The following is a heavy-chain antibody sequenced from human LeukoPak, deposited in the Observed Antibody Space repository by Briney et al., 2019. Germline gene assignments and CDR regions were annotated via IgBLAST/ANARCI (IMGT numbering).Heavy chain of an antibody. CDR1: GFTFSSYS. Sequence: RTGGSLRLSCAASGFTFSSYSMNWVRQAPGKGLEWVSSISSSSSYIYYADSVKGRFTISRDNAKNSLYLQMNSLRAEDTAVYYCARDLRALRLSIAVPDYWGQGTLVTVSS. D-gene: IGHD6-19*01. CDR3: ARDLRALRLSIAVPDY. CDR2: ISSSSSYI. V-gene: IGHV3-21*01. J-gene: IGHJ4*02.